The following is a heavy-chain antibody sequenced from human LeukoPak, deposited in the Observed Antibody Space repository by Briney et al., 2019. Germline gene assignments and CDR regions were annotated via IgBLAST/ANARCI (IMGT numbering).Heavy chain of an antibody. CDR1: GFTFRNYG. CDR3: ARDPHGGYGGSLFDP. V-gene: IGHV7-4-1*02. Sequence: ASVKVSCKASGFTFRNYGMHWVRQAPGQRLEWMGWINTNTGNPTYAQGFTGRFVFSLDTSVSTAYLQISSLKAEDTAVYYCARDPHGGYGGSLFDPWGQGTLVTVSS. D-gene: IGHD5-12*01. CDR2: INTNTGNP. J-gene: IGHJ5*02.